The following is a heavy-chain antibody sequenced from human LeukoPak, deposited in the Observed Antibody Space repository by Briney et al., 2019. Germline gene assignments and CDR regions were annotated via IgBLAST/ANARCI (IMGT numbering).Heavy chain of an antibody. Sequence: TWETLSLTCTVCGGSMSSCYWSWIRQPRGKGLEWIGYIYYSGNTNYTPSLKSRVTISLDTSKNQFTLKMSSVTAEDTAVYYCASRKSPLHLHRGQRNLVPGFS. V-gene: IGHV4-59*12. CDR3: ASRKSPLHLH. J-gene: IGHJ4*02. CDR2: IYYSGNT. CDR1: GGSMSSCY. D-gene: IGHD3-10*01.